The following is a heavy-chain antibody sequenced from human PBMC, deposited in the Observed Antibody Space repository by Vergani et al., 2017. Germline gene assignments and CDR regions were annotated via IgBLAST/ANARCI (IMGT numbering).Heavy chain of an antibody. Sequence: QVQLQESGPELVKPSQTLSLTCTVSGGSISSGNYYWSWIRQPAGKGLEWIGRIFTSGSTNYNPSLKRRVTISVDTSKNQFSLKLSSVTAADTAVYYCARGGADYYDSSGWYYWGQGTLVTVSS. J-gene: IGHJ4*02. CDR3: ARGGADYYDSSGWYY. CDR1: GGSISSGNYY. D-gene: IGHD3-22*01. V-gene: IGHV4-61*02. CDR2: IFTSGST.